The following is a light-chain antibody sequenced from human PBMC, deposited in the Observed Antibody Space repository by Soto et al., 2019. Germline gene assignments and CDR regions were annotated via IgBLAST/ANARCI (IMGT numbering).Light chain of an antibody. V-gene: IGLV2-14*01. CDR1: SSDVGGYDY. J-gene: IGLJ1*01. Sequence: QSALTQPASVSGSPGQSITISCTGTSSDVGGYDYVSWYQQHPGKAPKLMIYEVTNRPSGVSNRFSGSKSDNTASLTISGLQAEDEADYYCSSYTSSSTFYRFGTGTKLTVL. CDR3: SSYTSSSTFYR. CDR2: EVT.